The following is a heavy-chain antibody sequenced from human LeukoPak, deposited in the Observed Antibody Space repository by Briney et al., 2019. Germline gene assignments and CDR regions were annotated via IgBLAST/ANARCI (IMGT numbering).Heavy chain of an antibody. Sequence: PGGSLRLSCAASGSTFSSYSMNWVRQAPGKGLEWVSSISSSSSYIYYADSVKGRFTISRDNAKNSLYLQMNSLRAEDTAVYYCARDVWEDYDVLTGRDYWGQGTLVTVSS. CDR1: GSTFSSYS. CDR2: ISSSSSYI. V-gene: IGHV3-21*01. J-gene: IGHJ4*02. D-gene: IGHD3-9*01. CDR3: ARDVWEDYDVLTGRDY.